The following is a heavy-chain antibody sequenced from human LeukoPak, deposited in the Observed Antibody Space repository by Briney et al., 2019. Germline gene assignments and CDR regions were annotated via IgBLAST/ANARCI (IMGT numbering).Heavy chain of an antibody. CDR1: GGSFGGYY. J-gene: IGHJ4*02. Sequence: SETLSLTCAVYGGSFGGYYWSWIRQPPGKGLEWIGEINHSGSTNYNPSLKSRVTISVDTSKNQFSLKLSSVTAADTAVYYCARGRIAAPLDYWGQGTLVTVSS. V-gene: IGHV4-34*01. D-gene: IGHD6-6*01. CDR2: INHSGST. CDR3: ARGRIAAPLDY.